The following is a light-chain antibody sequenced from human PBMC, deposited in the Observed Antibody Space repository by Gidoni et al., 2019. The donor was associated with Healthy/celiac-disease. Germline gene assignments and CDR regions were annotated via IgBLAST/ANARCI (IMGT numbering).Light chain of an antibody. CDR1: QSISSY. Sequence: QMTESPSSLSASVGDRVTITCRASQSISSYLNWYQQKPGKAPKLLIYAASHLQSGVPSRFSGSGSGTDFTLTISSLQPEDFATYYCQQCYSPPLTFXGXTKVEIK. CDR2: AAS. V-gene: IGKV1-39*01. CDR3: QQCYSPPLT. J-gene: IGKJ4*01.